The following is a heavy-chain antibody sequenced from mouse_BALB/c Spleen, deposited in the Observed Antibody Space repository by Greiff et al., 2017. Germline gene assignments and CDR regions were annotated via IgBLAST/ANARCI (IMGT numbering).Heavy chain of an antibody. Sequence: DVQLQESGAELVKPGASVKLSCTASGFNIKDTYMHWVKQRPEQGLEWIGRIDPANGNTKYDPKFQGKATITADTSSNTAYLQLSSLTSEDTAVYYCARVVTTVVATDYWGQGTTLTVSS. CDR2: IDPANGNT. V-gene: IGHV14-3*02. CDR1: GFNIKDTY. CDR3: ARVVTTVVATDY. J-gene: IGHJ2*01. D-gene: IGHD1-1*01.